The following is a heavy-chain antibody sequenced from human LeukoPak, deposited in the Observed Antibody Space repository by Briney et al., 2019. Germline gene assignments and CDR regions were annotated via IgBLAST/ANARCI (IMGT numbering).Heavy chain of an antibody. V-gene: IGHV3-30-3*01. J-gene: IGHJ4*02. D-gene: IGHD2/OR15-2a*01. CDR1: GFTFSSYA. CDR2: ISYDGNNK. Sequence: GGSLRLSCAASGFTFSSYAMHWVRQAPGKGLEGVAVISYDGNNKYYADSVKGRFTISRDNSKNTLDLQMNSLRAEDTAVYYCARDPLDRGGCYSIFDSGGQEPRVP. CDR3: ARDPLDRGGCYSIFDS.